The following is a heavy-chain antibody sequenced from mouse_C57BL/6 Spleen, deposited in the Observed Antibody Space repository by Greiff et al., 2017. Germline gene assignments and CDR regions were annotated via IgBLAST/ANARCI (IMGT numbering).Heavy chain of an antibody. D-gene: IGHD1-1*01. V-gene: IGHV1-81*01. J-gene: IGHJ4*01. Sequence: QVQLQQSGAELARPGASVKLSCKASGYTFTSYGISWVKQRTVQGLEWIGEIYPRSGNTYYNEKFKGKATLTADKSSSTAYMELRSLTSEDSAVYFCARREYYGSSPLAMDYWGQGTSVTVSS. CDR1: GYTFTSYG. CDR3: ARREYYGSSPLAMDY. CDR2: IYPRSGNT.